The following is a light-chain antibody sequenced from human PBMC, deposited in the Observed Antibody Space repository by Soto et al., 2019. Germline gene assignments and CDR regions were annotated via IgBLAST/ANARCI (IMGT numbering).Light chain of an antibody. V-gene: IGLV2-23*01. J-gene: IGLJ2*01. CDR3: CSYASSGTLV. CDR1: SSDVGSYNL. CDR2: EGS. Sequence: QSALTQPASVSGSPGQSITISCTGTSSDVGSYNLVSWYQQHPGRAPKLMIYEGSKRPSGVSNRFSGSKSGNTASLTISGVQAEDEAVFYCCSYASSGTLVFGGGTKVTVL.